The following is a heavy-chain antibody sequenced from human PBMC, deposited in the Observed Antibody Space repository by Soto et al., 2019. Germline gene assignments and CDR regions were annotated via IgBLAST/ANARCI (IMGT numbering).Heavy chain of an antibody. CDR1: GYTFSNYG. CDR3: AIDEGIRGFDS. D-gene: IGHD3-10*01. J-gene: IGHJ4*02. Sequence: VQSGDEVKKSGASVKVSCKASGYTFSNYGISWVRHAPGQGLEWMGWISGYNGLTAYAQNVQGRVTMTIDTPTTTVFMEMTGLRSNDTAVYYCAIDEGIRGFDSWGQGTLVTVSS. V-gene: IGHV1-18*04. CDR2: ISGYNGLT.